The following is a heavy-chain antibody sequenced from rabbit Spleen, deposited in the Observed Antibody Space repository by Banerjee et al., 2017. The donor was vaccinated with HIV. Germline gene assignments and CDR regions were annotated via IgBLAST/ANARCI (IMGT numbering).Heavy chain of an antibody. Sequence: QEQLVESGGGLVQPEGSLTLTCKASGFSFSSSCWICWVRQAPGKGLEWIGYIDPVFGITYYANWVNGRFSISRENAQNTVFLQMTSLTAADTATYFCARDTSTSFSSYGMDLWGPGTLVTVS. CDR3: ARDTSTSFSSYGMDL. V-gene: IGHV1S45*01. CDR2: IDPVFGIT. CDR1: GFSFSSSCW. J-gene: IGHJ6*01. D-gene: IGHD1-1*01.